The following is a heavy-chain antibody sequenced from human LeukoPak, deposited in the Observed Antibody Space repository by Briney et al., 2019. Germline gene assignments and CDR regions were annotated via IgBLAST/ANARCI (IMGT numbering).Heavy chain of an antibody. D-gene: IGHD5-18*01. CDR3: ARARGGSYGYSYYFDY. CDR2: IWYDGSNK. J-gene: IGHJ4*02. V-gene: IGHV3-33*01. CDR1: GFTFSSYG. Sequence: PGGSLRLSCAASGFTFSSYGMHWVRQAPGKGLEWVAVIWYDGSNKYYADSVKGRFTISRDNSKNTLYLQMNSLRAEDTAVYYCARARGGSYGYSYYFDYWGQGTLVTVSS.